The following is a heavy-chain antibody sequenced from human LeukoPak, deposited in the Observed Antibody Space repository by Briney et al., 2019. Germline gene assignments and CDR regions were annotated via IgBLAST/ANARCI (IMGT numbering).Heavy chain of an antibody. CDR1: GYTFTGYY. D-gene: IGHD2-2*01. CDR2: INPNSGGT. V-gene: IGHV1-2*02. J-gene: IGHJ5*02. Sequence: ASVKVSCKASGYTFTGYYMHWVRQAPGQGLEWMGWINPNSGGTNYAQKFQGRVTMTRDTSISTAYMELSRLRSDDTAVYYCARELGYCSSASCYSNWFDPWGQGTLVTVSS. CDR3: ARELGYCSSASCYSNWFDP.